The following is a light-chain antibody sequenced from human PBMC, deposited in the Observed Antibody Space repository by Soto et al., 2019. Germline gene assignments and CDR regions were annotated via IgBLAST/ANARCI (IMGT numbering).Light chain of an antibody. CDR3: QQYNNWPPWT. V-gene: IGKV3-15*01. CDR1: QSVSRN. J-gene: IGKJ1*01. CDR2: GAS. Sequence: ATVSACPGATPTLACRASQSVSRNVAWYQQKPGQAPRLLIYGASTGATDIPDRFGGSGSGTEFTLTISSLQSEDFAVYYCQQYNNWPPWTFGQGTKVDIK.